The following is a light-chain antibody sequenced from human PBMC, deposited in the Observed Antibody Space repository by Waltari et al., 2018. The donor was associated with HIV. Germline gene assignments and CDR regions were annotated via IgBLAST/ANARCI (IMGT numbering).Light chain of an antibody. CDR1: ALAKQY. CDR3: KSADTSGTRV. Sequence: SFELTQPPSVSVSPGQTARITCSGDALAKQYTYWYQQKPGQAPVVVIYKDTERPAGIPERFSGSSSGTTVTLTISAVHAEDEADYYCKSADTSGTRVFASGTKVTVL. J-gene: IGLJ1*01. V-gene: IGLV3-25*03. CDR2: KDT.